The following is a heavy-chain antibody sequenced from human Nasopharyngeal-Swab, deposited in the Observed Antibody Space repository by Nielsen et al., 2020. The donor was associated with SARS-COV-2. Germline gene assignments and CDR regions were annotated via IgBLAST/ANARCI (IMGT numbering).Heavy chain of an antibody. CDR2: IWYDASKK. Sequence: GESLQISCAASGFTFSNYGMHWVRQAPDKGLEWVAVIWYDASKKYYADSVKGRFTISRDNSKTTLCLQLNSLRAEDTAVYYCAKGYDLWGGLDYWGQGTLVTVSS. J-gene: IGHJ4*02. D-gene: IGHD3-3*01. CDR3: AKGYDLWGGLDY. CDR1: GFTFSNYG. V-gene: IGHV3-33*06.